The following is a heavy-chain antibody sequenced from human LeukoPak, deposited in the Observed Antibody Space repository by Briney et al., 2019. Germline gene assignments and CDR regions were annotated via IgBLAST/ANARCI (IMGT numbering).Heavy chain of an antibody. Sequence: GGSLRLSCAATRFAASTEYMSWVRQAPGKGLEWVSLIHSGGTTYYVDSVKGRFTISRDTSKNTLYLQMNSLRDEDTAVYYCASGYSSSWYSPERNWGQGTLVTVSS. CDR1: RFAASTEY. J-gene: IGHJ4*02. CDR3: ASGYSSSWYSPERN. D-gene: IGHD6-13*01. CDR2: IHSGGTT. V-gene: IGHV3-53*01.